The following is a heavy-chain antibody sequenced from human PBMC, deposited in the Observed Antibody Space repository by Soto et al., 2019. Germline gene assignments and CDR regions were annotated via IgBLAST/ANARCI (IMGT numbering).Heavy chain of an antibody. CDR2: ISYDGSNK. V-gene: IGHV3-30*18. Sequence: QVQLVESGGGVVQPGRSLRLSCAASGFTFSSYGMHWVRRAPGKGLEWVAVISYDGSNKYYADSVKGRFTISRDNSKNTLYLQMNSLRAEDTAVYYCAKELGSSAIEYYYGMDVWGQGTTVTVSS. J-gene: IGHJ6*02. CDR1: GFTFSSYG. CDR3: AKELGSSAIEYYYGMDV. D-gene: IGHD6-6*01.